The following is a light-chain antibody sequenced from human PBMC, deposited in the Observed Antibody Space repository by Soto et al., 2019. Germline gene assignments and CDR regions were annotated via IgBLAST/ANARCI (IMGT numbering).Light chain of an antibody. Sequence: EIVLTQSPVTLSLSPGERATLSCRASRSFASSYLGWYQQKPCQAPRLLIYAASTMATGIPDRFSGSGSATDFSLTISRLEHEDYAVYYCPHYDRSPPYTFGQGTTLEIK. CDR2: AAS. J-gene: IGKJ2*01. CDR1: RSFASSY. CDR3: PHYDRSPPYT. V-gene: IGKV3-20*01.